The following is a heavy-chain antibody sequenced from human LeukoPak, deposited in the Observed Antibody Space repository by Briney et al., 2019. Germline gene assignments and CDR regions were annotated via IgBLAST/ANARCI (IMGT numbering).Heavy chain of an antibody. D-gene: IGHD6-13*01. CDR3: AGVQQQRTQGAFDI. V-gene: IGHV3-48*02. Sequence: GGSLRLSCAASGLTFSSYSMDWVRQAPGKGLEWVSYISSSSSTKYYADSVKGRFTISRDNAKNSLYLQMNSLRDEDTAVYYCAGVQQQRTQGAFDIWGQGTMVTVSS. CDR1: GLTFSSYS. CDR2: ISSSSSTK. J-gene: IGHJ3*02.